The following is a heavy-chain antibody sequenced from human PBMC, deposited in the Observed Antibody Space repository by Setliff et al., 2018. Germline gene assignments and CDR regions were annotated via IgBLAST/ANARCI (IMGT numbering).Heavy chain of an antibody. D-gene: IGHD3-16*01. J-gene: IGHJ3*02. V-gene: IGHV7-4-1*02. CDR2: ISTNTGNP. Sequence: ASVKVSCKASGYTFTTYAMNWVRQAPGQGLEWMGWISTNTGNPTYAQGFTGRFVFSLDTSVSTAYLQISSLKAEDTAVYYCAREGEGSTFFPLDAFDIWGQGTMVTVSS. CDR3: AREGEGSTFFPLDAFDI. CDR1: GYTFTTYA.